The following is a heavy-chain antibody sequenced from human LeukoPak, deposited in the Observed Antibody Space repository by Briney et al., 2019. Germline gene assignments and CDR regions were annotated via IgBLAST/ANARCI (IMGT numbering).Heavy chain of an antibody. Sequence: GGSLRLSCAASGFTFNSYGMRWVRQAPGEGLEWVAVISNDGYNKYYTDSVKGRFTISRDNSKNTLYLQMNSLRAEDTAVYYCAKEWIRGVINYWGQGTLVIVSS. CDR2: ISNDGYNK. CDR1: GFTFNSYG. D-gene: IGHD3-10*01. J-gene: IGHJ4*02. CDR3: AKEWIRGVINY. V-gene: IGHV3-30*18.